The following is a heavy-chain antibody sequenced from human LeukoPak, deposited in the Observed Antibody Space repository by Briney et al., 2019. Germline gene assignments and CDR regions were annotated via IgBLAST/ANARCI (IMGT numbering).Heavy chain of an antibody. CDR2: IYSGGNT. J-gene: IGHJ4*02. Sequence: GGSVRLSCAAFGFTVRVNYMSWVRQAPGKGLGCVSVIYSGGNTYYADSVKGRFTTSRDNSKNTLYLQMNSLRAEDTAVYYCARKTDSGGQGDYWGPGTLVTVSS. CDR1: GFTVRVNY. V-gene: IGHV3-66*01. CDR3: ARKTDSGGQGDY. D-gene: IGHD3-22*01.